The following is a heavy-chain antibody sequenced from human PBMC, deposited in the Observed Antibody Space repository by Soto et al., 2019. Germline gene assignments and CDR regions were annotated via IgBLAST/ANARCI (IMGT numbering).Heavy chain of an antibody. CDR2: VRGRDGST. Sequence: EVQLLESGGGLVQPGASLRLSCAANGFTFTTFDVRWARQAPGKGLEWVSVVRGRDGSTSYADSLKGRFTISKDSSKNTLYLQMNSLRAEDTALYYCAKGAWLDYWGQGTLVTVSS. D-gene: IGHD5-12*01. CDR1: GFTFTTFD. J-gene: IGHJ4*02. CDR3: AKGAWLDY. V-gene: IGHV3-23*01.